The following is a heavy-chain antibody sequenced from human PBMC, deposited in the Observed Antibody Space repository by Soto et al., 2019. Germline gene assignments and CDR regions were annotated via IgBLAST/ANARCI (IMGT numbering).Heavy chain of an antibody. J-gene: IGHJ4*02. CDR3: ATLPPRVVVSVIPIPT. Sequence: PSETLSLTCAVSGGSINRSYWWSWVRQSPAKGLEWIGEIHESGSSNYNPSLKNRVTISLDNSRSRFSLNSLTAADAAMYYCATLPPRVVVSVIPIPTWGQGTQVTVSS. CDR1: GGSINRSYW. D-gene: IGHD3-22*01. V-gene: IGHV4-4*02. CDR2: IHESGSS.